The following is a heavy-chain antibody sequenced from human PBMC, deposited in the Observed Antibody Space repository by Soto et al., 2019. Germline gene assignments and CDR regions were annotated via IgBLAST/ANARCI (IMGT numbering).Heavy chain of an antibody. D-gene: IGHD3-10*01. V-gene: IGHV3-23*01. CDR1: GFTFSSYA. CDR3: AKDRLMVRGVIIAFDY. CDR2: ISGSGGST. Sequence: EVQLLESGGGLVQPGGSLRLSCAASGFTFSSYAMSWVRQAPGKGLEWVSAISGSGGSTYYADSVKGRFTISRDNSKNTLYLQMNSLRAEDTAVYYCAKDRLMVRGVIIAFDYWGQGTLVTVSS. J-gene: IGHJ4*02.